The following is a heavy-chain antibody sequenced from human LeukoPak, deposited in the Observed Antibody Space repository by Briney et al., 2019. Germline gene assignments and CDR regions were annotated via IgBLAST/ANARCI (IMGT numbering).Heavy chain of an antibody. J-gene: IGHJ4*02. V-gene: IGHV3-23*01. CDR3: AKVDYWSPEIYFDS. D-gene: IGHD1-1*01. CDR1: GFPFRSYA. Sequence: QTGGSLRLSCVASGFPFRSYAMTWVRQTPGKGLESVSVITDDEDTYYADSVKGRFTISRDNSQNTVFLQMNSLRVEDTAVYYCAKVDYWSPEIYFDSWGQGTLVTVPS. CDR2: ITDDEDT.